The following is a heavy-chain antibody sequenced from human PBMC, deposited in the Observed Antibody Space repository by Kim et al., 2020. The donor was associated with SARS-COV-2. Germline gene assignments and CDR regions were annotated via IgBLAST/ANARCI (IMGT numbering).Heavy chain of an antibody. V-gene: IGHV3-9*01. J-gene: IGHJ4*02. Sequence: GGSLRLSCAASGFTFDDYAMHWVRQAPGKGLEWVSGISWNSGSIGYADSVKGRFTISRDNAKNSLYLQMNSLRAEDTALYYCAKATGGSGSYYDYWGQGTLVTVSS. CDR3: AKATGGSGSYYDY. D-gene: IGHD3-10*01. CDR1: GFTFDDYA. CDR2: ISWNSGSI.